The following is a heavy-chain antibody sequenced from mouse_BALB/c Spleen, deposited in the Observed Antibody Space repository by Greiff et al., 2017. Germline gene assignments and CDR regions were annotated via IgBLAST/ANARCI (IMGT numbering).Heavy chain of an antibody. CDR1: GFTFNTYA. D-gene: IGHD3-3*01. J-gene: IGHJ1*01. V-gene: IGHV10-1*02. Sequence: EVKLVESGGGLVQPKGSLKLSCAASGFTFNTYAMNWVRQAPGKGLEWVARIRSKSNNYATYYADSVKDRFTISRDDSQSMLYLQMKNLKTEDTAMYYCVRPQLGGYFDVWGAGTTVTVSS. CDR3: VRPQLGGYFDV. CDR2: IRSKSNNYAT.